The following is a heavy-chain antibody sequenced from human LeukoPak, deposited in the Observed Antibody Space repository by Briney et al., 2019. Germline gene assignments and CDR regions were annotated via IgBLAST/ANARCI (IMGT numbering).Heavy chain of an antibody. D-gene: IGHD4-23*01. V-gene: IGHV4-34*01. CDR2: INHSGST. CDR1: GGSFSGYY. Sequence: PSETLSLTCAVYGGSFSGYYWSWIRQPPGKGLEWIGEINHSGSTNYNPSLKSRVTMSVDTSKNQFSLKLSSVTAADTAVYYCARGAGDYGGNPEYGMDVWGQGTTVTVSS. J-gene: IGHJ6*02. CDR3: ARGAGDYGGNPEYGMDV.